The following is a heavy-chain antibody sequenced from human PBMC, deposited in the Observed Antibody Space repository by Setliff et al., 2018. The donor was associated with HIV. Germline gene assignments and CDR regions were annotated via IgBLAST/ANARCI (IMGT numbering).Heavy chain of an antibody. CDR2: INAGTGNT. CDR3: ARTVNDYGDYYFDY. D-gene: IGHD4-17*01. V-gene: IGHV1-3*01. CDR1: GYTFTSYA. J-gene: IGHJ4*02. Sequence: ASVKVSCKASGYTFTSYAMHWVRQAPGQRLEWMGWINAGTGNTKYSQNFQGRVTFSRDASASTAYMELSSLRSEDTAVYYCARTVNDYGDYYFDYWGQGTLVTVSS.